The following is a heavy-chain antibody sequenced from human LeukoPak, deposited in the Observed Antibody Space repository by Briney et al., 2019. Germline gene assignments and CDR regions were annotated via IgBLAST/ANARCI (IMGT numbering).Heavy chain of an antibody. CDR3: ARYCTNGVCYVLSGGWFDP. D-gene: IGHD2-8*01. Sequence: TSETLSLTCTVSGGSISGYYWSWIRQPPGKGLEWIGYIYYSGSTNYNPSLKSRVTISVDTSKNQFSLKLSSVTAADTAVYYCARYCTNGVCYVLSGGWFDPWGQGTLVTVSS. CDR1: GGSISGYY. CDR2: IYYSGST. V-gene: IGHV4-59*01. J-gene: IGHJ5*02.